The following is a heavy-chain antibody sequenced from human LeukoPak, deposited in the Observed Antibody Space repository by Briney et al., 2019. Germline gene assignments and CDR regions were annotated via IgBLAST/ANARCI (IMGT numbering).Heavy chain of an antibody. V-gene: IGHV4-61*02. D-gene: IGHD6-13*01. CDR3: AREYSSSWLYYYYGMDV. J-gene: IGHJ6*02. CDR2: IYTSGST. CDR1: GGSTSSGSYY. Sequence: SETLSLTCTVPGGSTSSGSYYWSWIRHPAGKGLEWIGRIYTSGSTNYNPSLKSRVTISVDTSKNQFSLKLSSVTAADTAVYYCAREYSSSWLYYYYGMDVWGQGTTVTVSS.